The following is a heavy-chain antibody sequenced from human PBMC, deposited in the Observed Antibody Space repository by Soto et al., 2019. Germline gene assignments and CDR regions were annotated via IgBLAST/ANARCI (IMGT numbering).Heavy chain of an antibody. Sequence: PGGSLRLSCAASGFIFSSFGMHWVRQAPVKGLEWVAHIWYDGSNTYYADSVKGRFTISRDNSRNTLYLQMNSLRAEDTAVYHCVRDLLGSGGHFDYWGQGTPVTVSS. CDR3: VRDLLGSGGHFDY. J-gene: IGHJ4*02. CDR1: GFIFSSFG. V-gene: IGHV3-33*01. D-gene: IGHD7-27*01. CDR2: IWYDGSNT.